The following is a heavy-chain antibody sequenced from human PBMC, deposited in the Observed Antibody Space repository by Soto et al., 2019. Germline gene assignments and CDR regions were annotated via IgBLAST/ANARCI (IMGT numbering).Heavy chain of an antibody. J-gene: IGHJ4*02. CDR1: GFTFSSYA. Sequence: GGSLRLSCAASGFTFSSYAMSWVRQAPGKGLEWVSGISGSGGNTYYADSVKGRFTISRDNSKNTLYLRMNSLRAEDTAVYYCAKDRVVVVPTAAFGSWGQGTLVTVSS. V-gene: IGHV3-23*01. D-gene: IGHD2-2*01. CDR3: AKDRVVVVPTAAFGS. CDR2: ISGSGGNT.